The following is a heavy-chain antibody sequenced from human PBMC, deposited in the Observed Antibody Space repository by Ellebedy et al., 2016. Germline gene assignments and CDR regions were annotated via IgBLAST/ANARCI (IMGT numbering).Heavy chain of an antibody. J-gene: IGHJ4*02. CDR1: GGSISSSSYY. Sequence: SETLSLTXTVSGGSISSSSYYWGWIRQPPGKGLEWIGSIYYSGSTYYNPSLKSRVTISVDTSKNQFSLKLSSVTAADTAVYYCARGRDQWHRFDYWGQGSLVTVSS. D-gene: IGHD6-19*01. CDR2: IYYSGST. V-gene: IGHV4-39*01. CDR3: ARGRDQWHRFDY.